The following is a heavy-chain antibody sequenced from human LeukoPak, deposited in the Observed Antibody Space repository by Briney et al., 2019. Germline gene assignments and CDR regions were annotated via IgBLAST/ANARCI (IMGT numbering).Heavy chain of an antibody. D-gene: IGHD5-12*01. CDR1: GFTFSSYA. J-gene: IGHJ6*02. V-gene: IGHV3-21*01. CDR3: ARDLQEALYSGYDYYGMDV. Sequence: PGGSLRLSCAASGFTFSSYAMSWVRQAPGKGLEWVSAISSSSSYIYYADSVKGRFTISRDNVKNSLYLQMNSLRAEDTAVYYCARDLQEALYSGYDYYGMDVWGQGTTVTVSS. CDR2: ISSSSSYI.